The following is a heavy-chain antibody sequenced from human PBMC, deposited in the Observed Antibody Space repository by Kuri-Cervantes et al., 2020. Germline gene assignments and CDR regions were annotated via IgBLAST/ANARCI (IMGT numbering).Heavy chain of an antibody. D-gene: IGHD4-17*01. CDR1: GLTFSSYA. CDR2: IRGSGGST. J-gene: IGHJ4*02. Sequence: EFLKISCATSGLTFSSYAMNWDRHAPRKGLEWVSAIRGSGGSTYYADPEKGRFTISRDNSKNTLYLQMNRLRPEDTAVYYCASETTVTTVVDYWGQGTLVTVSS. V-gene: IGHV3-23*01. CDR3: ASETTVTTVVDY.